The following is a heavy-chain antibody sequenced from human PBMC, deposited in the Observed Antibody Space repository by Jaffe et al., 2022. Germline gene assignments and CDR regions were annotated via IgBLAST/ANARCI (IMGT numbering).Heavy chain of an antibody. Sequence: QLQLQESGPGLVKPSETLSLTCTVSGGSISSSSYYWGWIRQPPGKGLEWIGSIYYSGSTYYNPSLKSRVTISVDTSKNQFSLKLSSVTAADTAVYYCARDITMVQGSLDYWGQGTLVTVSS. CDR3: ARDITMVQGSLDY. CDR1: GGSISSSSYY. CDR2: IYYSGST. V-gene: IGHV4-39*02. D-gene: IGHD3-10*01. J-gene: IGHJ4*02.